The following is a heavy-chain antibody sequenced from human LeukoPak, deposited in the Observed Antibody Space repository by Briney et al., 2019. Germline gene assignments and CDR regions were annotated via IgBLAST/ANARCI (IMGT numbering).Heavy chain of an antibody. D-gene: IGHD6-19*01. CDR1: GYSFTSYW. Sequence: GESLKISCKGSGYSFTSYWIGWVRQMPGKGLEWMGIIYPGDSDTRYSPSFQGQVTISADKSISTAYLQWSSLKASDTAMYYCARHHVGSGWSFPCYFDYWGQGTLVTVSS. CDR3: ARHHVGSGWSFPCYFDY. J-gene: IGHJ4*02. V-gene: IGHV5-51*01. CDR2: IYPGDSDT.